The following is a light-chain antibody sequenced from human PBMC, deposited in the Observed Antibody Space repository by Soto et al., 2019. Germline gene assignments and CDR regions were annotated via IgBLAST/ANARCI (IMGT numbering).Light chain of an antibody. CDR2: KVS. CDR1: SSDVGGYNY. Sequence: QSVLTQPASVSGSPGQSITISCTGTSSDVGGYNYVSWYQQYPGRVPKLLIYKVSNRPSGVSNRFSGSKSGNTASLTISGLQAEDEADYFCTSPTPGSNIYVFGTGTKVTVL. V-gene: IGLV2-14*01. J-gene: IGLJ1*01. CDR3: TSPTPGSNIYV.